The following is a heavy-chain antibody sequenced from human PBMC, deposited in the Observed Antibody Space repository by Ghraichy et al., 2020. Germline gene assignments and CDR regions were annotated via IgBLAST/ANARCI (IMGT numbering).Heavy chain of an antibody. CDR2: ISSGGVT. D-gene: IGHD5-24*01. J-gene: IGHJ3*01. V-gene: IGHV4-31*03. CDR1: GASIRSGHFY. Sequence: SETLSLTCSVSGASIRSGHFYWNWIRQFPGKGLEWIGSISSGGVTHFNPSLDSRLTVSIHPYWAQFSLDLTSMTAADTGLYYCARSGQGPNYTFDLWGRGTMVTVSS. CDR3: ARSGQGPNYTFDL.